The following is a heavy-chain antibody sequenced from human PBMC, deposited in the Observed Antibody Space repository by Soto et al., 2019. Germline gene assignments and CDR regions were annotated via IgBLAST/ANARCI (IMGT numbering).Heavy chain of an antibody. Sequence: EVQLLESGGGLVQPGGSLRLSCAASGFTFSSYAMSWVRQAPGKGLEWVSAISGSGGSTYYADAVKGRFTISRDHSKNTRYLQMNSLRAEDTAVYSCAKDALYIVATICDYWGQGTLVTVSS. V-gene: IGHV3-23*01. CDR2: ISGSGGST. CDR1: GFTFSSYA. D-gene: IGHD5-12*01. J-gene: IGHJ4*02. CDR3: AKDALYIVATICDY.